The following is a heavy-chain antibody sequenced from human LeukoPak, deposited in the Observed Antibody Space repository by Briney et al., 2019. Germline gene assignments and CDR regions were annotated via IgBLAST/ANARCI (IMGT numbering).Heavy chain of an antibody. CDR2: INHSGST. Sequence: SETLSLTCAVYGGSFSGYYWSWIRQPPGEGLEWIGEINHSGSTNYNPSLKSRVTISVDTSKSQFSLKLSSVTAADTAVYYCARAPRITMVRGVRPQAIMDVWGKGTTVTVSS. CDR3: ARAPRITMVRGVRPQAIMDV. CDR1: GGSFSGYY. V-gene: IGHV4-34*01. J-gene: IGHJ6*04. D-gene: IGHD3-10*01.